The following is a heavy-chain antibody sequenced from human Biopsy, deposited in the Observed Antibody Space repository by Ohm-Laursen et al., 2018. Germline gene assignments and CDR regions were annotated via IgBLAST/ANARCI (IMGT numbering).Heavy chain of an antibody. CDR2: INAKTGDT. Sequence: SVKVSCKSSGYTFTGYHVHWVRQAPGQGLGWMGWINAKTGDTNYAQKFQGRVTMTRDTSISTAYVDLSSLRSDDTAVYYCTRGGYYYDSLAYYYWFDPWGQGTLVTVSS. D-gene: IGHD3-22*01. J-gene: IGHJ5*02. V-gene: IGHV1-2*02. CDR3: TRGGYYYDSLAYYYWFDP. CDR1: GYTFTGYH.